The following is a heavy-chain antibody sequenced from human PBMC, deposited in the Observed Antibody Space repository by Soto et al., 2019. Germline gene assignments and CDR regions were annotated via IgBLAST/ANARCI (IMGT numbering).Heavy chain of an antibody. V-gene: IGHV3-48*03. Sequence: GGSLRLSCVASEFTFSSYEMNWVRQAPGKGLEWVSHISTSGTTIYYTDSVKGRFTISRDNAKKSPYLQMNSLRAEDTAVYYCVRFGGAAAGPGDYWGQGTLVTVSS. D-gene: IGHD6-13*01. CDR3: VRFGGAAAGPGDY. CDR1: EFTFSSYE. J-gene: IGHJ4*02. CDR2: ISTSGTTI.